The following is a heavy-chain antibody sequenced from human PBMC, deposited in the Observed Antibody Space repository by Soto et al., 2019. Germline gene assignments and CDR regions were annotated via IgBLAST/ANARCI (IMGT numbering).Heavy chain of an antibody. CDR2: INPNTSAT. D-gene: IGHD3-10*01. Sequence: ASVKVSCKASGYIFTGYFIQWLRQAPGQGLEWMGWINPNTSATNYAQKFQGRVTMTRDTSLGAAYMELTSLRPDDTALYYCARATGGRDHYYGMDVWGQGTTVTVSS. CDR1: GYIFTGYF. J-gene: IGHJ6*02. CDR3: ARATGGRDHYYGMDV. V-gene: IGHV1-2*02.